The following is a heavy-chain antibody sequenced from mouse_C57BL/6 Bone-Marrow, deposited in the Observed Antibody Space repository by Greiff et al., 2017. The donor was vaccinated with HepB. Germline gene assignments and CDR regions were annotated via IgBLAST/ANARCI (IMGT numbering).Heavy chain of an antibody. CDR2: IRSKSNNYAT. CDR1: GFSFNTYA. V-gene: IGHV10-1*01. CDR3: VRPLMDGAMDY. D-gene: IGHD1-1*02. J-gene: IGHJ4*01. Sequence: EVKLVESGGGLVQPKGSLKLSCAASGFSFNTYAMNWVRQAPGKGLEWVARIRSKSNNYATYYADSVKDRFTISRDDSESMLYLQMNSLTTEDTAMYYCVRPLMDGAMDYWGQGTSVTVSS.